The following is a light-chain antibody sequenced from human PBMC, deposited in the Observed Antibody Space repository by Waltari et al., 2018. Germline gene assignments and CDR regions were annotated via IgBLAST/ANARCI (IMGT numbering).Light chain of an antibody. CDR3: AAWDDSLNGPV. Sequence: QSVLTQPPSASGTPGQRVTISCSGSSSNIGSNTVNWYQQLPGTPPQLLLYSNNQRPSGVPDRCSGSKSGTSASLAISGLQSEDEADYYCAAWDDSLNGPVFGGGTKLTVL. CDR1: SSNIGSNT. CDR2: SNN. J-gene: IGLJ2*01. V-gene: IGLV1-44*01.